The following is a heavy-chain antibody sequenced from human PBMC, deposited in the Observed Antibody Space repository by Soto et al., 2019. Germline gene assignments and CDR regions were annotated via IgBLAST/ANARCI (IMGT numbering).Heavy chain of an antibody. CDR2: ISYSGST. CDR1: SGSIRSYF. V-gene: IGHV4-59*12. J-gene: IGHJ6*03. Sequence: SETLSLTCSVSSGSIRSYFWIWMRQPPGKGLEWIGYISYSGSTTYNPSLRSRVTISVDTSRSQFSLRLTSVTAADTAVYYCARDWIYMEVWGKGTTVTVSS. CDR3: ARDWIYMEV. D-gene: IGHD2-2*03.